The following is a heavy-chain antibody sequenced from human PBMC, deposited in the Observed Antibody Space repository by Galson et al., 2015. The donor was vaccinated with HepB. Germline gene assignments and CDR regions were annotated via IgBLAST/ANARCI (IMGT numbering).Heavy chain of an antibody. CDR2: IKQDGSEQ. V-gene: IGHV3-7*03. CDR3: AGDRLHGGAPTLDY. Sequence: SLRLSCAVSGFSFSNYWMTWVRRAPGKGLEWVANIKQDGSEQYYVGSVKGRFTISRDNAKNSLYLQMNSLRAEDTAVYYCAGDRLHGGAPTLDYWDQGALSPSPQ. J-gene: IGHJ4*02. D-gene: IGHD2-21*01. CDR1: GFSFSNYW.